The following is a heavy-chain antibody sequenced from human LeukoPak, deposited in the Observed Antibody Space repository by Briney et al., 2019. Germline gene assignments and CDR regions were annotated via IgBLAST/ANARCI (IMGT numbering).Heavy chain of an antibody. CDR3: ARYFVSVAGQTNWFDP. CDR1: GGSISSYY. D-gene: IGHD6-19*01. CDR2: IHYSGST. J-gene: IGHJ5*02. V-gene: IGHV4-59*01. Sequence: SETLSLTCTVSGGSISSYYWSWIRQPPGKGLEWIGYIHYSGSTNYNPSLKSRVTISVDTSKNQFSLKLSSVTAADTAVYYCARYFVSVAGQTNWFDPWGQGTLVTVSS.